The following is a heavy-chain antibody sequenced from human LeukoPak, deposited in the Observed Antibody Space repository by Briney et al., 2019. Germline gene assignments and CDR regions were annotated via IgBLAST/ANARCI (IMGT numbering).Heavy chain of an antibody. CDR2: IYYSGST. V-gene: IGHV4-39*07. J-gene: IGHJ5*02. CDR1: GGSISGGSYY. Sequence: PSETLSLTCTVSGGSISGGSYYWGWIRQTPGKGLEWIGSIYYSGSTYYNPSLKSRVTISVDTSKNQFSLKLSSVTAAGTAVYYCARRILWIRRNWFDPWGQGTLVTVSS. CDR3: ARRILWIRRNWFDP. D-gene: IGHD3-10*01.